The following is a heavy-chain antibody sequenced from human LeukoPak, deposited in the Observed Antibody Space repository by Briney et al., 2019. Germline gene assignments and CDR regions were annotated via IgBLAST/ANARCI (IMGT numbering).Heavy chain of an antibody. CDR1: GYSFTSYW. D-gene: IGHD5-24*01. CDR3: ARQLDDSDGYNIGY. V-gene: IGHV5-51*01. J-gene: IGHJ4*02. CDR2: IYPGDSDT. Sequence: GESLKISCKGSGYSFTSYWIGWVRQMPGKGLEWMGIIYPGDSDTRYSPSFQGQVSLSADNSISTAHLQWSSLKASDTAIYYCARQLDDSDGYNIGYWGQGTLVTVPS.